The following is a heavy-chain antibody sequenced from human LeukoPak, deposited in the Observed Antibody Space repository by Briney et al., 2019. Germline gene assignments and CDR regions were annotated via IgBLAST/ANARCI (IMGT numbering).Heavy chain of an antibody. CDR3: ARVDIAAAGTTDYYYMDV. D-gene: IGHD6-13*01. J-gene: IGHJ6*03. Sequence: TLSLTCTVSGGSISSGDYYWSWIRQPPGKGLEWIGYIYYSGSTYYNPSLKSRVTISVDTSKNQFSLKLSSVTAADTAVYYCARVDIAAAGTTDYYYMDVWGKGTTVTVSS. CDR2: IYYSGST. V-gene: IGHV4-30-4*08. CDR1: GGSISSGDYY.